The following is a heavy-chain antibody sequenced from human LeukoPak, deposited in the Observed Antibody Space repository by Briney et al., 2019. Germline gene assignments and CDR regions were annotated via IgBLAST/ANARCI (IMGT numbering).Heavy chain of an antibody. CDR2: IKDDGSAQ. CDR3: ARHIVGEQNFDY. D-gene: IGHD3-16*02. Sequence: GGSLRLSCAASGFTFGAYWMSWFRQAPGKGPEWVASIKDDGSAQFYVDSLEGRFTISRDNAKNTLYLQMDTMRVEDTAVYYCARHIVGEQNFDYWSQGTLVTVSS. V-gene: IGHV3-7*01. CDR1: GFTFGAYW. J-gene: IGHJ4*02.